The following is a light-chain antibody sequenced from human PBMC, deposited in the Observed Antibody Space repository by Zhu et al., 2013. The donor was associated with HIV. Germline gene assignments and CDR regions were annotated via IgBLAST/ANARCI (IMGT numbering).Light chain of an antibody. J-gene: IGKJ3*01. CDR1: QGINNY. Sequence: DIQLTQSPSFLSASVGDRVTITCWASQGINNYLAWYQQKPGKAPKLLIYVASTLQSGVPSRFSGSGSGTEFTLTISSLQPEDFGTYYCLQAGDIPPFTFGPGTKVDI. CDR2: VAS. V-gene: IGKV1-9*01. CDR3: LQAGDIPPFT.